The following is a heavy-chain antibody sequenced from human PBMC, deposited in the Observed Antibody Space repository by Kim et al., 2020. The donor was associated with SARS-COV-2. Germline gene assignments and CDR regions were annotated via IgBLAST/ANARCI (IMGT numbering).Heavy chain of an antibody. CDR2: IYYSGST. D-gene: IGHD3-22*01. CDR3: ASSSSSGYYYYFDY. Sequence: SETLSLTCTVSGGSISSYYWSWIRQPPGKGLEWIGYIYYSGSTNYNPSLKSRVTISVDTSKNQFSLKLSSVTAADTAVYYCASSSSSGYYYYFDYWGQGTLVTVSS. J-gene: IGHJ4*02. V-gene: IGHV4-59*01. CDR1: GGSISSYY.